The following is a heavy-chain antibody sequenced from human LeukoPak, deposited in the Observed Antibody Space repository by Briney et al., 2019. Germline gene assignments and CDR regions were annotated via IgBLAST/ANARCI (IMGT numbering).Heavy chain of an antibody. CDR1: GFTFSSYS. D-gene: IGHD3-16*02. CDR2: ISSSSSYI. Sequence: PGGSLRLSCAASGFTFSSYSMNWVRQAPGKGLEWVSSISSSSSYIYYADSVKGRFTISRDNAKNSLYLQMNSLRAEDTAVYYCARGRYDYVWGSYRLPPNWFDPWGQGTLVTVSS. CDR3: ARGRYDYVWGSYRLPPNWFDP. V-gene: IGHV3-21*01. J-gene: IGHJ5*02.